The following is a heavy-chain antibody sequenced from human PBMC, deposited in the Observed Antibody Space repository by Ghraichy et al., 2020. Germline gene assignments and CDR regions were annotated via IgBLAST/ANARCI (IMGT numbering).Heavy chain of an antibody. D-gene: IGHD3-16*01. Sequence: GSLRLSCAASGLTFSNFWMTWVRQAPGKGLEWVANIQQDGSDKYYVDSVKGRFTISRDNAKNLLFLQMDSLRAEDTAVYYCARGGRCPDYWGQGTLVTVSS. CDR1: GLTFSNFW. CDR2: IQQDGSDK. J-gene: IGHJ4*02. CDR3: ARGGRCPDY. V-gene: IGHV3-7*03.